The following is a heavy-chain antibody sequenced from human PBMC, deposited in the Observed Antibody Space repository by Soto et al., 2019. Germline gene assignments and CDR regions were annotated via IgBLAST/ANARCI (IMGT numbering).Heavy chain of an antibody. J-gene: IGHJ4*02. CDR1: GGSISSGDYY. D-gene: IGHD2-8*01. CDR2: ILYSGTT. Sequence: QVQLQESGPGLVKPSQTLSLTCTVSGGSISSGDYYWSWIHQPPGKGLEWIGYILYSGTTNYNPSLESRLTISVDTSKNQFSLTLTSVTAADTAVYYCARNGALDYWGRGTLVTVSS. V-gene: IGHV4-30-4*01. CDR3: ARNGALDY.